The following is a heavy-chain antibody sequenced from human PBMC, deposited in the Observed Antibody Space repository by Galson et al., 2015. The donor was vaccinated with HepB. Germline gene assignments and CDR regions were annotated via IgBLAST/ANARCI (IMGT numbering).Heavy chain of an antibody. CDR2: ISSSSSYT. J-gene: IGHJ3*02. Sequence: SLRLSCAVSGFTFSTYGMNWVRQAPGKGLEWISYISSSSSYTNYADSVKGRFTISRDDAKNSLYLQMNSLRAEDTAVYYCARGTSIVGATDDAFDIWGQGTMVTVSS. D-gene: IGHD1-26*01. CDR3: ARGTSIVGATDDAFDI. CDR1: GFTFSTYG. V-gene: IGHV3-21*05.